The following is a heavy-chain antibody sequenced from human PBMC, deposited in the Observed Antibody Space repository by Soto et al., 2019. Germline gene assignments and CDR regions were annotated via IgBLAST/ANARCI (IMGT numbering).Heavy chain of an antibody. CDR2: MSYSGST. D-gene: IGHD2-8*02. CDR3: ARDLTGRNWFDT. Sequence: PSETLSLTCSVSGGSMSSYYWSWVRQPPGKGLEWIGFMSYSGSTDYNPSLKSRVTISVDTSMNQFSQNLRSVTAADTAVYYCARDLTGRNWFDTWGQGTLVTVSS. V-gene: IGHV4-59*01. J-gene: IGHJ5*02. CDR1: GGSMSSYY.